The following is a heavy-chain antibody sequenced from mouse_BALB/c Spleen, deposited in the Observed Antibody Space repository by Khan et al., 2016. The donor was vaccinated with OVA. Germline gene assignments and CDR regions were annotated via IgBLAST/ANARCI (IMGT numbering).Heavy chain of an antibody. CDR2: ILPGSDST. Sequence: QVQLQQPGAELMKPGASVKISCKATGYTFSSYWIEWIKQRPGHGLEWIGEILPGSDSTNYNEKFKGKATFTADPSSNTVYMQLSSLTSEDSAVYYCARMGDFGYDAWFAYWGQGTLVTVSA. CDR3: ARMGDFGYDAWFAY. D-gene: IGHD2-2*01. CDR1: GYTFSSYW. J-gene: IGHJ3*01. V-gene: IGHV1-9*01.